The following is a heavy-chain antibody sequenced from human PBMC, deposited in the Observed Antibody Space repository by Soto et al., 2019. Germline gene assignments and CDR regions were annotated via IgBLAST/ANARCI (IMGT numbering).Heavy chain of an antibody. J-gene: IGHJ4*02. CDR3: ARDGDATFSYYFDY. V-gene: IGHV3-33*01. D-gene: IGHD1-26*01. CDR1: GFTFSSYG. CDR2: IWYDGSNK. Sequence: GGSLRLSCAASGFTFSSYGMHWVRQAPGKGLEWVAVIWYDGSNKYYADSVKGRFTISRDNSKNTLYLQMNSLRAEDTAVYYCARDGDATFSYYFDYWGQGTLVTVSS.